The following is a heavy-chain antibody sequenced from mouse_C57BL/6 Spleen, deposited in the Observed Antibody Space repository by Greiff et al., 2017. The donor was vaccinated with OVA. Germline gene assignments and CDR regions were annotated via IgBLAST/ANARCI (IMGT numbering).Heavy chain of an antibody. V-gene: IGHV1-55*01. CDR2: IYPGSGST. D-gene: IGHD1-1*01. CDR1: GYTFTSYW. J-gene: IGHJ4*01. CDR3: ARISTTRVEGYAMEY. Sequence: QVQLQQPGAELVKPGASVKMSCKASGYTFTSYWITWVKQRPGQGLEWIGDIYPGSGSTNYNEKFKSKATLTVDTSSSTAYMQLSSLISEDSAVYYCARISTTRVEGYAMEYGGQGTSDTVSS.